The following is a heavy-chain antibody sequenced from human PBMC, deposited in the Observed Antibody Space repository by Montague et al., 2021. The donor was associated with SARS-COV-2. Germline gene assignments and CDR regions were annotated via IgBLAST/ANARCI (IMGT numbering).Heavy chain of an antibody. CDR2: IYYSGSS. CDR1: GGSISSGSYY. J-gene: IGHJ4*03. D-gene: IGHD2-21*01. Sequence: TLSLTCTVSGGSISSGSYYWSWIRQHPGKGLEWIGYIYYSGSSYYNPSLKSRVTISVDTSKNQFSLRLSSVTAADTAVYYCARARTSLIVVVNDIDYWGQGTPVTVSS. CDR3: ARARTSLIVVVNDIDY. V-gene: IGHV4-31*03.